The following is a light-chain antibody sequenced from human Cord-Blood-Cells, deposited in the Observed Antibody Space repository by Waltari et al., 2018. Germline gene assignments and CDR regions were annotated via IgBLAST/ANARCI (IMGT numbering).Light chain of an antibody. CDR1: QSISSY. CDR3: QQSYSTPYT. J-gene: IGKJ2*01. CDR2: AAS. V-gene: IGKV1-39*01. Sequence: DLQMTQSPSPLSASVGDRVTITCRASQSISSYLNWYQQKPGTAPKLLIYAASSLQSGVPSRFSGSGSGTDFTLTISSLQPEDFATYYCQQSYSTPYTFGQGTKLEIK.